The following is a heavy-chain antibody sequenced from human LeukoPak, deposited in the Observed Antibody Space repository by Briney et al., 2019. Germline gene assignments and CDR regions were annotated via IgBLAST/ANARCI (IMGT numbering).Heavy chain of an antibody. J-gene: IGHJ4*02. CDR3: ARRSWAATGLYYFDY. CDR1: GYSFTSYW. V-gene: IGHV5-51*01. D-gene: IGHD6-13*01. CDR2: IYPGDSDT. Sequence: LGESLKIPCKGSGYSFTSYWIGWVRQMPGKGLEWMGIIYPGDSDTRYSPSFQGQVTISADKSISTAYLQWSSLKASDTAMYYCARRSWAATGLYYFDYWGQGTLVTVSS.